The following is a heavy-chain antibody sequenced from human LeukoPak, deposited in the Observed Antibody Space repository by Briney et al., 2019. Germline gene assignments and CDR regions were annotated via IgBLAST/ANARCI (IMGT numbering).Heavy chain of an antibody. CDR1: GFTFSSYW. V-gene: IGHV3-74*01. CDR3: AREGFSRGYYQYYYMDV. D-gene: IGHD6-13*01. J-gene: IGHJ6*03. CDR2: MNSDGSST. Sequence: GGSLRLSCAASGFTFSSYWMHWVRQAPGKGLVWVSRMNSDGSSTNYADAVKGRFTISRDNAKNTLYLQMNSLRAEDTAVYYCAREGFSRGYYQYYYMDVWGKGTTVTVSS.